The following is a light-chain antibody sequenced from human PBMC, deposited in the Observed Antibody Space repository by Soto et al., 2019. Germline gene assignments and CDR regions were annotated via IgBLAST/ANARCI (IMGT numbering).Light chain of an antibody. J-gene: IGLJ2*01. CDR1: TSDFGTKKF. V-gene: IGLV2-23*01. CDR2: EGT. Sequence: QSVLTQPRSVSGSPGQSVTISCIETTSDFGTKKFFSWYQQQPGKAPKLIIYEGTKRPSGVSSRFSGSKSGNTASLTVSGLQSDDEADYFCCLYTSFFSFFGGGTKLTVL. CDR3: CLYTSFFSF.